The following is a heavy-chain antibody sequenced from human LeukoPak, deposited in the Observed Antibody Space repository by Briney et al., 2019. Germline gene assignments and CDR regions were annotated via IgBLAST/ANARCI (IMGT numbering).Heavy chain of an antibody. Sequence: SETLSLTCTVSGGSMSGFVWTWIRQPPGKELEWIGSIYYSGSSTKYNPSLKSRPTISVDTSKSQFSLKLNSATAADTAVYYCARTSRHYYGSGSNLTPWPAGMDVWGQGTTVTVSS. V-gene: IGHV4-59*01. CDR2: IYYSGSST. CDR3: ARTSRHYYGSGSNLTPWPAGMDV. CDR1: GGSMSGFV. J-gene: IGHJ6*02. D-gene: IGHD3-10*01.